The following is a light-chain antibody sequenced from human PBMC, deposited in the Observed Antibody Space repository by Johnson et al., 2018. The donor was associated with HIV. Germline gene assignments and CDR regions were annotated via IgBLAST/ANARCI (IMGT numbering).Light chain of an antibody. CDR2: ENN. V-gene: IGLV1-51*02. J-gene: IGLJ1*01. CDR3: GTWDSSLSACV. CDR1: SSDMGNYA. Sequence: QSVLTQPPSVSAAPRQKVTISCSGSSSDMGNYAVSWYQQLPGTAPKLLIYENNKRPSGIPDRFSGSKSGTSATLGITGLQTGDEADYYCGTWDSSLSACVFGTGTKVTVL.